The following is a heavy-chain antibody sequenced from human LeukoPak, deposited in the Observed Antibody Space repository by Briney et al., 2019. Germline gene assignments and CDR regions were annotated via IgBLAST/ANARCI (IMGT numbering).Heavy chain of an antibody. V-gene: IGHV3-74*01. J-gene: IGHJ4*02. Sequence: GGSLRLSCTASGFTFSSYWMHWVRQAPGKGLMWVSRIHGDGSSTSTSYADSVKGRFTISSDNAKNSLYLQMNSLRAEDTALYYCAKASDWNYLYYFDYWGQGTLVTVSS. D-gene: IGHD1-7*01. CDR3: AKASDWNYLYYFDY. CDR1: GFTFSSYW. CDR2: IHGDGSSTST.